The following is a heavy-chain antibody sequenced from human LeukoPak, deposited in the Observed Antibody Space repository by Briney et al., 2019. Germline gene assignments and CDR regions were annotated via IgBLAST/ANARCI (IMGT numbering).Heavy chain of an antibody. CDR2: IYPGDSDT. V-gene: IGHV5-51*01. CDR3: ARRKGCSRTSCYLMYV. CDR1: GYSFTSYW. D-gene: IGHD2-2*01. Sequence: GESLKISCKGSGYSFTSYWIGWVRQMPGKGREWMGIIYPGDSDTRFSPSFQGQVTISAEKSISTAYLQWSSPKASDTAMESYARRKGCSRTSCYLMYVWGQRTTVTVSS. J-gene: IGHJ6*02.